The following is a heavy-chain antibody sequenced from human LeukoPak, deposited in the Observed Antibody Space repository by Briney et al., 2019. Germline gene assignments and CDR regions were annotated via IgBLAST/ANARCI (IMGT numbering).Heavy chain of an antibody. CDR3: ARSGDNWSCDN. CDR2: INAGTGDG. J-gene: IGHJ4*02. V-gene: IGHV1-3*01. CDR1: GYTFSHYG. Sequence: GASVKVSCKAPGYTFSHYGVQWVRQAPGQTLEWMGWINAGTGDGKYSQKFQGRLTMTSDTSATTLYMELSSLRSEDTAVYYCARSGDNWSCDNWGQGTLVTVSS. D-gene: IGHD5-24*01.